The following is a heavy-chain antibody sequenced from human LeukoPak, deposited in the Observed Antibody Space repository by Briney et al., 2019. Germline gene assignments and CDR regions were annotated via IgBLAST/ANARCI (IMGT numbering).Heavy chain of an antibody. CDR3: AKDPRTSYDFWSGYLTRGYFDY. CDR2: ISYDGSNK. CDR1: EFTFSSYG. D-gene: IGHD3-3*01. J-gene: IGHJ4*02. Sequence: GGSLRLSCVASEFTFSSYGMHWVRQAPGKGLEWVAVISYDGSNKYYADSVKGRFTISRDNSKNTLYLQMNSLRAEDTAVYYCAKDPRTSYDFWSGYLTRGYFDYWGQGTLVTVSS. V-gene: IGHV3-30*18.